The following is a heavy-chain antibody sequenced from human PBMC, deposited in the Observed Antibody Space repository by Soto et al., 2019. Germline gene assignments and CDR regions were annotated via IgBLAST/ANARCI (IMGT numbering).Heavy chain of an antibody. V-gene: IGHV4-34*01. CDR2: INHSGST. CDR1: GGSFSGYY. Sequence: SETLSLTCAVYGGSFSGYYWSWIHQPPGKGLEWIGEINHSGSTNYNPSLKSRVTISVDTSKNQFSLKLSSVTAADTAVYYCARRENCSSTSCYPYFDYWGQGTLVTVSS. D-gene: IGHD2-2*01. CDR3: ARRENCSSTSCYPYFDY. J-gene: IGHJ4*02.